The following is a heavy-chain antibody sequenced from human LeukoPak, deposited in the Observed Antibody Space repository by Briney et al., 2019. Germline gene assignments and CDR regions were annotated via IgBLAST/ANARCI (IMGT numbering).Heavy chain of an antibody. J-gene: IGHJ6*02. V-gene: IGHV3-13*01. CDR3: AKGGPGYSSGWKNRSYYYGMDV. CDR1: GFTFSSYD. D-gene: IGHD6-19*01. Sequence: GGSLRLSCAASGFTFSSYDMHWVRQATGKGLEWVSAIGTAGDTYYPGSVKGRFTISRENAKNSLYLLMNSLRAGDTAVYYCAKGGPGYSSGWKNRSYYYGMDVWGQGTTATVSS. CDR2: IGTAGDT.